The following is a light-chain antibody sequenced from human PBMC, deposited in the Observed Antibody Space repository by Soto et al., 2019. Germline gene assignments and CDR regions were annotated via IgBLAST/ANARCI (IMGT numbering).Light chain of an antibody. CDR1: QSVSSY. V-gene: IGKV3-11*01. CDR2: DAL. J-gene: IGKJ5*01. CDR3: QQRSNGIT. Sequence: EIVLTQSPATLSLSPGERATLSCRASQSVSSYLAWYQQKSGQAPRLLIYDALHRATGIPARFSGSGSGTDFTLTINRLEPEDFAVYYCQQRSNGITFGQGTRLEIK.